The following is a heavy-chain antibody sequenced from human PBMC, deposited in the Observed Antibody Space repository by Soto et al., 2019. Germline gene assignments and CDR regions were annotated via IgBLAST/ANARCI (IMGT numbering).Heavy chain of an antibody. J-gene: IGHJ6*02. D-gene: IGHD6-13*01. CDR2: ISYDGSNK. V-gene: IGHV3-30-3*01. Sequence: HPGGSLRLSCAASGFTFSSYAMHWVRQAPGKGLEWVAVISYDGSNKYYADSVKGRFTISRDNSKNTLYLQMNSLRAEDTAVYYCARELPGPQQLVPAHGMDVWGQGTTVTVSS. CDR3: ARELPGPQQLVPAHGMDV. CDR1: GFTFSSYA.